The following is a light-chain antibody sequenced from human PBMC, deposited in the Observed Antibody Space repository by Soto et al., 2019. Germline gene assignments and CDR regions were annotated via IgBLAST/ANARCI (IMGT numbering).Light chain of an antibody. CDR1: QSFESTY. J-gene: IGKJ1*01. Sequence: VLTQSPGTLSLSPGDEASLFCRASQSFESTYLAWYQQKPGQAPRLLIYGASSRATGIPDRFSGSGSATDFTLTISKLETEDSAVYYCHHYGGSPSFGQGTKVEIK. CDR3: HHYGGSPS. V-gene: IGKV3-20*01. CDR2: GAS.